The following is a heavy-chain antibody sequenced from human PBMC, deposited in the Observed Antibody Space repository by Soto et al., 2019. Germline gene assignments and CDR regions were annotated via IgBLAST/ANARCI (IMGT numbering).Heavy chain of an antibody. CDR1: GFAFSGYA. V-gene: IGHV3-23*01. D-gene: IGHD1-26*01. CDR2: IIGSGVST. Sequence: EVQLLESGGGLVQPGGSLRLSCAASGFAFSGYAMNWVRQAPGKGLEWVSTIIGSGVSTYSADSLKGRFTISRDNSKNTLYLQMNGLRAEDTAGYYCAKGSLSGTYSHFDYWGQGTLVTVSS. J-gene: IGHJ4*02. CDR3: AKGSLSGTYSHFDY.